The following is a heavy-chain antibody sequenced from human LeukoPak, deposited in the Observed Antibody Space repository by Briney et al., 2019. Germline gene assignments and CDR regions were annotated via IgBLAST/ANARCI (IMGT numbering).Heavy chain of an antibody. Sequence: GASVKVSCKASGYTFTGYYMHWVRQAPGQGLEWMGLINPTGSSTNYAQKFRGRVTMTRDTSTTTVYMELSSLRSEDTAVYYCAREESGGYFDYWGQGTLVTVSS. V-gene: IGHV1-46*01. J-gene: IGHJ4*02. D-gene: IGHD2-8*02. CDR3: AREESGGYFDY. CDR2: INPTGSST. CDR1: GYTFTGYY.